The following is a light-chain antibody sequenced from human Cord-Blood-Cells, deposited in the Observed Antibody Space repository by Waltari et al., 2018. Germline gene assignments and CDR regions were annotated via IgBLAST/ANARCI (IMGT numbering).Light chain of an antibody. CDR3: CSYAGIYAWV. Sequence: QSALTQPRSVSGSPGQSVTISCTGTSSDVGGYNYVSWYQQHPGKAPKLMIYDVSKRPSGVPDRFSGSKSGNTASLTISVLHAEEEADYYCCSYAGIYAWVFGGGTKLTVL. CDR1: SSDVGGYNY. J-gene: IGLJ3*02. CDR2: DVS. V-gene: IGLV2-11*01.